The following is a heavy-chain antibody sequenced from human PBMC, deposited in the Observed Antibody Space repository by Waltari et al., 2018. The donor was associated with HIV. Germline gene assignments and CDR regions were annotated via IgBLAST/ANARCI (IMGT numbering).Heavy chain of an antibody. J-gene: IGHJ4*02. D-gene: IGHD4-4*01. CDR3: TRSSKLDY. CDR1: GFSSGDFV. CDR2: IRSRTYCGAT. V-gene: IGHV3-49*03. Sequence: EVQLVAFGGGLVQPWRSLRLSCTGLGFSSGDFVISWFRQAPGKGLEWVGLIRSRTYCGATEYAASGKGRFTISRDDLKSVAYLQMNSLKTEDTAVYYCTRSSKLDYWGQGTLVTVSS.